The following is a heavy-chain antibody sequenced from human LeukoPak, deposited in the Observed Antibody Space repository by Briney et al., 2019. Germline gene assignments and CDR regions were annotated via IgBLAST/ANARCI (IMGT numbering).Heavy chain of an antibody. J-gene: IGHJ4*02. CDR2: INPNSGGT. V-gene: IGHV1-2*04. CDR3: ARSPSYYYDSSGYLFDY. CDR1: GYTFTGYY. Sequence: ASVKVSCKAPGYTFTGYYMHWVRQAPGQGLEWMGWINPNSGGTNYAQKFQGWVTMTRDTSISTAYMELSRLRSDDTAVYYCARSPSYYYDSSGYLFDYWVQGTLVTVSS. D-gene: IGHD3-22*01.